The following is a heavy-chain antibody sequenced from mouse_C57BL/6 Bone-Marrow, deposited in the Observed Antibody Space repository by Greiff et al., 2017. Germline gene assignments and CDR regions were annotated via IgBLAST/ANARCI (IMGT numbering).Heavy chain of an antibody. CDR3: ARRATVVATRAWFAY. J-gene: IGHJ3*01. V-gene: IGHV1-81*01. CDR1: GYTFTSYG. Sequence: VQLQQSGAELARPGASVKLSCKASGYTFTSYGISWVKQRTGQGLEWIGEIYPRSGNTYYTEKFKGKAILTADKSSSTAYMELRSLTSEDSAVYFCARRATVVATRAWFAYWGQGTLVTVSA. CDR2: IYPRSGNT. D-gene: IGHD1-1*01.